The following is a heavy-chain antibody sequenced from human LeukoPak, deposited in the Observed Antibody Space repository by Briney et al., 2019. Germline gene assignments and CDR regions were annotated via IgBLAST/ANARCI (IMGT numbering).Heavy chain of an antibody. CDR3: AREPGDSSSSGRWFDP. D-gene: IGHD6-6*01. CDR1: GGSISSGSYY. V-gene: IGHV4-61*02. Sequence: SQTLSLTCTVSGGSISSGSYYWSWIRQPAGKGLEWIGRIYTSGSTNYNPSLKSRVTISVDTSKNQFSLKLSSETAADTAVYYCAREPGDSSSSGRWFDPWGQGTLVTVSS. CDR2: IYTSGST. J-gene: IGHJ5*02.